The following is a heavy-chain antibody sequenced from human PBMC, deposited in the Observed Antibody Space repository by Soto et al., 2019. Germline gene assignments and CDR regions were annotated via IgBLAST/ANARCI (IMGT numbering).Heavy chain of an antibody. V-gene: IGHV3-66*01. Sequence: GGPLRLSCAASGFTISSNYMNWVRQAPGKGLEWVSVIYSGGSTYYADFVKGRFTISRDNSRNTLYLQMNGLRVEDTAVYYCARDLRGACTSCYEYYYYYMDVWGKGTTVTVSS. CDR2: IYSGGST. CDR3: ARDLRGACTSCYEYYYYYMDV. CDR1: GFTISSNY. D-gene: IGHD2-2*01. J-gene: IGHJ6*03.